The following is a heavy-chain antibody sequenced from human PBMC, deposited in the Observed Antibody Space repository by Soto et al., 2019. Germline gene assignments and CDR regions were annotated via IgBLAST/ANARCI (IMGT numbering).Heavy chain of an antibody. J-gene: IGHJ4*02. V-gene: IGHV1-69*01. CDR1: GGTFSSYA. CDR2: IIPIFGTV. D-gene: IGHD3-3*01. Sequence: QVQLVQSGAEVKKPGSSVKVSCKASGGTFSSYAISWVRQAPGQGLEWMGGIIPIFGTVNYAQKFQGRVTITADESTSTAYMELSSLRSEDTAVYYCARGGATNDFWSGYYPNFDYWGQGTLVTVSS. CDR3: ARGGATNDFWSGYYPNFDY.